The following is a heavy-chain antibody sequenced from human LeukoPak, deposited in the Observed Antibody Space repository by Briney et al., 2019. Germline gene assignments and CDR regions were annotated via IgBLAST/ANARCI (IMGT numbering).Heavy chain of an antibody. CDR3: ARDSSFLDSSGWSIFDY. D-gene: IGHD6-19*01. J-gene: IGHJ4*02. CDR2: IIPIFGTA. V-gene: IGHV1-69*13. CDR1: GGTFSSYA. Sequence: ASVKVSCKASGGTFSSYAISWVRQAPGQGLEWMGGIIPIFGTANYAQKFQGRVTITADESTSTAYMELSSLRSDDTAVYYCARDSSFLDSSGWSIFDYWGQGTLVTVSS.